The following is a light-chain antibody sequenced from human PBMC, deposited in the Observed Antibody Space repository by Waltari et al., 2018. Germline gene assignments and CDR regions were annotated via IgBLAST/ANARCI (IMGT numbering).Light chain of an antibody. CDR3: SAYTRSSTYV. V-gene: IGLV2-14*01. J-gene: IGLJ1*01. CDR2: EVS. Sequence: QSALTQPASVSESPGQSITISCTGTSSDVGGYNYVSWYQQHPGKAPKLMIYEVSNRPAGVPKRFSGSKPGNTASRTSAGLQAEDDAEYYCSAYTRSSTYVFGTGTKVTVL. CDR1: SSDVGGYNY.